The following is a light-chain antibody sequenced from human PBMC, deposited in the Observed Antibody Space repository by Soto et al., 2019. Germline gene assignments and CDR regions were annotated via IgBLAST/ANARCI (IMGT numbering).Light chain of an antibody. CDR3: SSYTSSSFPYV. CDR1: SSDVGGYNY. CDR2: DVS. V-gene: IGLV2-14*01. Sequence: QSVLTQPACVSGSPGQSITISCTGTSSDVGGYNYVSWYQQHPGKAPKLMIYDVSNRPSGVSNRFSGSKSGNTASLTISGLQAEDEADYYCSSYTSSSFPYVFGTGT. J-gene: IGLJ1*01.